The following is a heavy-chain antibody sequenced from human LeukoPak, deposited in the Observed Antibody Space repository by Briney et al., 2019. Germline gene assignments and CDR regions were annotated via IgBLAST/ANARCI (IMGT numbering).Heavy chain of an antibody. Sequence: GGSLRLSCAASGFTFSSYGMHWVRQAPGKGLEWVAVISYDGSNKYYADSVKGRFTISRDNAKNSLYLQMNSLRAEDTAVYYCAVDSSGYYYFDYWGQGTLVTVSS. CDR1: GFTFSSYG. V-gene: IGHV3-30*03. D-gene: IGHD3-22*01. CDR3: AVDSSGYYYFDY. J-gene: IGHJ4*02. CDR2: ISYDGSNK.